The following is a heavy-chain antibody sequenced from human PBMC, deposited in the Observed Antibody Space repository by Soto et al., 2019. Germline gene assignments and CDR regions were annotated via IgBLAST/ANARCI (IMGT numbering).Heavy chain of an antibody. D-gene: IGHD3-22*01. CDR3: ARARYYYDSRWFDP. CDR2: IKQDGSEK. Sequence: GSLRLSCAASGFTFSSYWMSWVRQAPGKGLEWVANIKQDGSEKYYVDSVKGRFTISRDNAKNSLYLQMNSLRAEDTAVYYCARARYYYDSRWFDPWGQGTLVTVSS. J-gene: IGHJ5*02. CDR1: GFTFSSYW. V-gene: IGHV3-7*03.